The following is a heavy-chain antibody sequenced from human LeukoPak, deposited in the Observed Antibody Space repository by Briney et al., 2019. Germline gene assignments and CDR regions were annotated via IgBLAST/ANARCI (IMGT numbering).Heavy chain of an antibody. J-gene: IGHJ4*02. D-gene: IGHD4-17*01. CDR2: INHSGST. Sequence: SQTLSLTCTVSGGSISSGGYYWSWIRQPPGKGLEWIGEINHSGSTNYNPSLKSRVTISVDTSKNQFSLKLSSVTAADTAVYYCARGGLYGDSVGEYYFDYWGQGTLVTVSS. CDR3: ARGGLYGDSVGEYYFDY. CDR1: GGSISSGGYY. V-gene: IGHV4-30-2*01.